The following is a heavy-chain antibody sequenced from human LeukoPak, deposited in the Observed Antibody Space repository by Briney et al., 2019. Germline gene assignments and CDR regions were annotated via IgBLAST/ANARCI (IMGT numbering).Heavy chain of an antibody. J-gene: IGHJ4*02. CDR1: GGSISSYY. CDR2: IYYSGST. D-gene: IGHD1-26*01. Sequence: SETLSLTCTVSGGSISSYYWSWIRQPPGKGLGRIGYIYYSGSTNYNPSLKSRVTISVDTSKNHFSLKLSSVTAADTAVYFCARHQVGATTWFDYWGQGTLVTVSS. CDR3: ARHQVGATTWFDY. V-gene: IGHV4-59*08.